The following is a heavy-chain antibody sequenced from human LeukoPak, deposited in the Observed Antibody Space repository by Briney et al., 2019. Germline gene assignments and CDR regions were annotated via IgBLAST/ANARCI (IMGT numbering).Heavy chain of an antibody. CDR1: GGSFSGYY. D-gene: IGHD5-18*01. V-gene: IGHV4-34*01. CDR2: INHSGST. CDR3: ARGSVDTAMGDFDY. J-gene: IGHJ4*02. Sequence: SETLSLTCAVYGGSFSGYYWSWIRQPPGKGPEWIGEINHSGSTNYNPSLKSRVTISVDTSKNQFSLKLSSVTAADTAVYYCARGSVDTAMGDFDYWGQGTLVTVSS.